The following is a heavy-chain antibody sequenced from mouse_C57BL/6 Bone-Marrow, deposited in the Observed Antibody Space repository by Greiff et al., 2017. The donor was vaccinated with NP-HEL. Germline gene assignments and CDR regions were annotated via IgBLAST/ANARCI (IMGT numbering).Heavy chain of an antibody. D-gene: IGHD1-1*01. V-gene: IGHV10-3*01. Sequence: EVQVVESGGGLVQPKGSLKLSCAASGFTFNTYAMHWVRQAPGKGLEWVARIRSKSSNYATYYADSVKDRFTISRDDSQSMLYLQMNNLKTEDTAMYYCVRGVYGSSRYWYFDVWGTGTTVTVSS. CDR1: GFTFNTYA. CDR2: IRSKSSNYAT. CDR3: VRGVYGSSRYWYFDV. J-gene: IGHJ1*03.